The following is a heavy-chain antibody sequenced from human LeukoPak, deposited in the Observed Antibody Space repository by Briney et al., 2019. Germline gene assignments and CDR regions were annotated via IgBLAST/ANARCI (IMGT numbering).Heavy chain of an antibody. D-gene: IGHD5-24*01. CDR3: ATGGMATTRIDY. V-gene: IGHV1-24*01. J-gene: IGHJ4*02. CDR1: GGTFSSYA. Sequence: ASVKVSCKASGGTFSSYAISWVRQAPGKGLEWMGGFDPEDGETIYAQKFQGRVTMTEDTSTDTAYMELSSLRSEDTAVYYCATGGMATTRIDYWGQGTLVTVSS. CDR2: FDPEDGET.